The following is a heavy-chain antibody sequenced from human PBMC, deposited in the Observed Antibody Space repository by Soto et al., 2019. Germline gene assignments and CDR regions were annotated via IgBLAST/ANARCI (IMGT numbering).Heavy chain of an antibody. V-gene: IGHV3-7*01. J-gene: IGHJ1*01. CDR3: ARDRGIGSLGYFRH. D-gene: IGHD3-10*01. CDR2: INQDESEK. Sequence: EVQLVESGGGLVQGGGPLRLSCAASGFSFRDWWMPWVRQAPGKGLEWVANINQDESEKSYADSVKDRFTISRDNAKNSLYLQMNSLRAEDTGIYYCARDRGIGSLGYFRHWGQGTLVTASS. CDR1: GFSFRDWW.